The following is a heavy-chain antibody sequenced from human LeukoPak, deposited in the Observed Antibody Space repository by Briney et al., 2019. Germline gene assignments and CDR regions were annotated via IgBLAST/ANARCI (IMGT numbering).Heavy chain of an antibody. Sequence: SETLSLTCTVSGGSISSSSYYWGWIRQPPGKGLEWIGSIYYSGSTYYNPSLKSRVTISVDTSKNQFSLKLSSVTAADTAVYYCASVGGVGPDWGQGTLVTVSS. CDR3: ASVGGVGPD. V-gene: IGHV4-39*01. CDR2: IYYSGST. CDR1: GGSISSSSYY. J-gene: IGHJ4*02. D-gene: IGHD2-15*01.